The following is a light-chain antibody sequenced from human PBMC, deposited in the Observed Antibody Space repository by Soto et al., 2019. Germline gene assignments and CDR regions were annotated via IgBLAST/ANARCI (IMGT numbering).Light chain of an antibody. CDR2: GAS. CDR1: QSVRSY. Sequence: DIVMTQSPATLSVSPGERATLSCRASQSVRSYLAWYQQKPGQAPRLLIYGASNRATGIPDRFSGSGSGTDFTLTISRLEPEDFAVYYCQQYGSSGTFGQGTKVDIK. V-gene: IGKV3-20*01. CDR3: QQYGSSGT. J-gene: IGKJ1*01.